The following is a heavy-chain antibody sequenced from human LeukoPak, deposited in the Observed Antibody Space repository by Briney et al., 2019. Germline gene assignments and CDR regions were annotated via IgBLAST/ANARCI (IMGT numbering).Heavy chain of an antibody. CDR3: AEDLYRSGAERYLDY. J-gene: IGHJ4*02. CDR1: GFTFTTYA. Sequence: GGSLRLSCAASGFTFTTYAMSWVRQAPGKGLEWVSAISGSGGSTYYADSVKGRITISRDNSKNTLYLQMNSLRAEDTAVYYCAEDLYRSGAERYLDYWGQGTLVTVSS. V-gene: IGHV3-23*01. D-gene: IGHD6-19*01. CDR2: ISGSGGST.